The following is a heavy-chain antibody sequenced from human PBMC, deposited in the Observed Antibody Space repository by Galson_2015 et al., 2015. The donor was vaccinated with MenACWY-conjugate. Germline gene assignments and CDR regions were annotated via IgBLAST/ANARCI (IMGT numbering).Heavy chain of an antibody. J-gene: IGHJ3*02. CDR2: IYYSGST. Sequence: SETLSLTCTVSGGSISSSSYYWDWIRQPPGRGLEWIGTIYYSGSTYYNSSLKSRVTISVDMSQNQFSLNLSSVTAAGTAMYYCARHDRTAPARSGAFDIWGRGTMVTVSS. D-gene: IGHD2-2*01. CDR1: GGSISSSSYY. V-gene: IGHV4-39*01. CDR3: ARHDRTAPARSGAFDI.